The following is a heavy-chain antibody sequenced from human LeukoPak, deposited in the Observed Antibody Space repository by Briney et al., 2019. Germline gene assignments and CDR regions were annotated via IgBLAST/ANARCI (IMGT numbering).Heavy chain of an antibody. Sequence: ASVKVSCKASGYTFTSYYMHWARQAPGQGLEWMGWINPNSGGTNYAQKFQGWVTMTRDTSISTAYMELSRLRSDDTAVYYCARGNWDRYYFDYWGQGTLVTVSS. D-gene: IGHD7-27*01. CDR3: ARGNWDRYYFDY. J-gene: IGHJ4*02. CDR2: INPNSGGT. CDR1: GYTFTSYY. V-gene: IGHV1-2*04.